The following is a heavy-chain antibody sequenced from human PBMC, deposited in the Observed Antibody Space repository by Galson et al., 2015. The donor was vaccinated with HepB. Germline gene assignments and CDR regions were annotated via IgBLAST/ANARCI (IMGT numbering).Heavy chain of an antibody. CDR1: GFTFSSYG. Sequence: SLRLSCAASGFTFSSYGMHWVRQAPGKGLEWVAVISYDGSNKYYADSVKGRFTISRDNSKNTLYLQMSSLRAEDTAVYYCAREVHPEWELRYAFDIWGQGTMVTVSS. V-gene: IGHV3-30*03. J-gene: IGHJ3*02. D-gene: IGHD1-26*01. CDR2: ISYDGSNK. CDR3: AREVHPEWELRYAFDI.